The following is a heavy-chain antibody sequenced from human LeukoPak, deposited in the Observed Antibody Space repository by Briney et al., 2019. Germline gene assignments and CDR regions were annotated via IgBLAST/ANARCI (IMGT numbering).Heavy chain of an antibody. CDR1: GGSISSYY. CDR3: ARGRVYGSGSSIDY. D-gene: IGHD3-10*01. J-gene: IGHJ4*02. CDR2: IYYSGST. V-gene: IGHV4-59*01. Sequence: PSETLSLTFTVSGGSISSYYWSWIRQPPGKGLEWIGYIYYSGSTNYNSSLKSRVTISLDTSKNQFSLKLSSVTATDTAVYYCARGRVYGSGSSIDYWGQGTLVTVSS.